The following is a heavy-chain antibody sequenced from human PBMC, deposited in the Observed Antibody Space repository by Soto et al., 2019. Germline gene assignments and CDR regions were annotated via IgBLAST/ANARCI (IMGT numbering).Heavy chain of an antibody. CDR1: GFTFSSYS. V-gene: IGHV3-23*01. Sequence: EVQLLEYGGGLVQPGGSLRLSCAASGFTFSSYSMNWVRQAPGKRLEWVATVGGGGENTFYADSVKGRFTISRDDSQNTLYRQMNSLRAEDTAVYFCAKRDSGSGRSPPLINYWGQGTLVTVSS. CDR3: AKRDSGSGRSPPLINY. CDR2: VGGGGENT. D-gene: IGHD3-10*01. J-gene: IGHJ4*02.